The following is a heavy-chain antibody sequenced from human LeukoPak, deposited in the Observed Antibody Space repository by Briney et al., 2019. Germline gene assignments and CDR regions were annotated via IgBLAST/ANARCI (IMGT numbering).Heavy chain of an antibody. V-gene: IGHV3-11*04. CDR1: GFSFSDYY. J-gene: IGHJ4*02. CDR3: VSEYGLGFNY. CDR2: ISSTSTSM. D-gene: IGHD4-17*01. Sequence: GGSLTLSCAASGFSFSDYYMSWIRQAPGKGLEWISYISSTSTSMHYADSVKGRLTTSRDNAKNSLYLQMSSLRAEDTAVYYCVSEYGLGFNYWGQGTLVTVSS.